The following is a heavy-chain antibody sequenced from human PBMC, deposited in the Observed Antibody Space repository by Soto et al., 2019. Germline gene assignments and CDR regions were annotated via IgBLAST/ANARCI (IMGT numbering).Heavy chain of an antibody. J-gene: IGHJ4*02. CDR1: GFTFSSYA. CDR3: AKDYSGDYYDSSGYSFVY. V-gene: IGHV3-23*01. CDR2: MSGSGGST. Sequence: EVQLLESGGGLVQPGGSLRLSCAASGFTFSSYAMSWVCQGPGKGLEWVSAMSGSGGSTYYADSVKGRFTISRDNSKNTLYLQMNSLRAEDTAVYYCAKDYSGDYYDSSGYSFVYWGQGTLVTVSS. D-gene: IGHD3-22*01.